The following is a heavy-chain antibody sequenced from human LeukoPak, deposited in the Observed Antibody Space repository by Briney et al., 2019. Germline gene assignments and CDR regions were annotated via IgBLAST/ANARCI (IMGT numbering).Heavy chain of an antibody. CDR1: GLTFSSHW. D-gene: IGHD2-2*01. V-gene: IGHV3-74*01. CDR2: ITNDGSST. CDR3: ARGIRDCSRTTCYQPFDY. Sequence: GGSLRLSCAASGLTFSSHWMHWVRQAPGKGLVWVSRITNDGSSTTYADSVKGRFTISRDKSKNTLYLQMSSLRAEDTAVYYCARGIRDCSRTTCYQPFDYWGQGALVTVSS. J-gene: IGHJ4*02.